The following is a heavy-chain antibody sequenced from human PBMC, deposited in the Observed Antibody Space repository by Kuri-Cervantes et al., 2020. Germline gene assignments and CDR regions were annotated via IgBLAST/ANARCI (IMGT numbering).Heavy chain of an antibody. V-gene: IGHV3-48*03. CDR2: ISDSETTR. CDR1: GLSFSSSE. Sequence: GGSLRLSCAASGLSFSSSEFNWVRQAPGKGLEWVGYISDSETTRYYADSVLGRFTISRDNSKETLYLQMDSLRAEDTAVYYCARDTSCRGYICYPRFDPWGQGTLVTVSS. J-gene: IGHJ5*02. CDR3: ARDTSCRGYICYPRFDP. D-gene: IGHD2-15*01.